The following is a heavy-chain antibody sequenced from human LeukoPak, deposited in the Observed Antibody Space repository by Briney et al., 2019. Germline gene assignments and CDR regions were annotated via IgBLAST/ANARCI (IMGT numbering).Heavy chain of an antibody. CDR3: ARAGLNDYGDYVDY. CDR2: IYYSGST. V-gene: IGHV4-59*01. CDR1: GGSIRSNY. J-gene: IGHJ4*02. Sequence: PSETLSLTCTVSGGSIRSNYWSWIRQPPGKGLEWIGYIYYSGSTNYNPSLKSRVTISADTSKNQFSLKLNSVTAADTAVYYCARAGLNDYGDYVDYWGQGTLVTVSS. D-gene: IGHD4-17*01.